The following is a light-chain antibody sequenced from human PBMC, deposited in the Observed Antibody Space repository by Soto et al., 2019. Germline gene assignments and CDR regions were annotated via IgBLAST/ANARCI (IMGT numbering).Light chain of an antibody. Sequence: EIVLTQSPATLSLSPGERATLSCRASQSVSSFLAWYQQKPGQTPRLLIYDASKTATGIPVRFSGSGSGTDFTLTISSLEPEDFAVYYCQQRTNWPPALSFGGGTKVEI. V-gene: IGKV3-11*01. CDR1: QSVSSF. CDR2: DAS. J-gene: IGKJ4*01. CDR3: QQRTNWPPALS.